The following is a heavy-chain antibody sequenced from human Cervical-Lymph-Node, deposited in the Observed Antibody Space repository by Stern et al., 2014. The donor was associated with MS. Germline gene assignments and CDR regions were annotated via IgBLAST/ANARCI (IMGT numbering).Heavy chain of an antibody. CDR3: ARVHSGYNWFDY. Sequence: QVQLQESSPGLVKPSGTLSLTCAVSGGSISNTNWWGWVRQTPGMGLEWIGEIYNIGTTNFIQSLKSRVTMSVEKSKNQFSLELKSVTAADTAVYYCARVHSGYNWFDYWGQGTLVTVSS. D-gene: IGHD5-12*01. V-gene: IGHV4-4*02. CDR1: GGSISNTNW. J-gene: IGHJ4*02. CDR2: IYNIGTT.